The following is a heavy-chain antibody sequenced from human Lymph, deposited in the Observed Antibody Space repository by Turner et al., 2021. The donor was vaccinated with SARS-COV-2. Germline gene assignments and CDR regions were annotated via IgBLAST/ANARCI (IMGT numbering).Heavy chain of an antibody. D-gene: IGHD3-22*01. V-gene: IGHV3-23*01. CDR2: ISGSGVSK. CDR1: GLTFSSYA. J-gene: IGHJ4*02. CDR3: AKNEMAMIVVVITLFDY. Sequence: EVQLLESGGGLVQPGGPLSPSCAASGLTFSSYAMSWVRQAPGKGLEWGSTISGSGVSKYYADSVKGRFTISRDNSKNTLYLQMNSLRAEDTAVYYCAKNEMAMIVVVITLFDYWGQGTLVTVSS.